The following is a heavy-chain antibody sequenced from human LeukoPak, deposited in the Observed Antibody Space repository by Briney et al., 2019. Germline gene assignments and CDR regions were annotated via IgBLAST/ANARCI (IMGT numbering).Heavy chain of an antibody. D-gene: IGHD3-10*01. CDR3: ARAFARVRGVITASGY. V-gene: IGHV1-8*01. CDR2: MNPNSGNT. J-gene: IGHJ4*02. CDR1: GYTFTSYD. Sequence: ASVTVSCTASGYTFTSYDINWVRQATGQGLEWMGWMNPNSGNTGYAQKFQGRVTMTRNTSISTAYMELSSLRSEDTAVYYCARAFARVRGVITASGYWGQGTLVTVSS.